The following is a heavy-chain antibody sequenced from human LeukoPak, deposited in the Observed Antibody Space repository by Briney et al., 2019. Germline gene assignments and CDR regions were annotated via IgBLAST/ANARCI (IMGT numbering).Heavy chain of an antibody. D-gene: IGHD2-2*02. J-gene: IGHJ6*03. Sequence: ASVKVSCKASGYTFTSYGISWVRQAPGQGLEWMGWISAYNGNTNYAQKLQGRVTMTTDTSTSTAYMELRSLRSDDTAVYYCARVAAEAVGVPGAIGFGWLRRDYYYMDVWGKGTTVIVSS. CDR3: ARVAAEAVGVPGAIGFGWLRRDYYYMDV. V-gene: IGHV1-18*01. CDR2: ISAYNGNT. CDR1: GYTFTSYG.